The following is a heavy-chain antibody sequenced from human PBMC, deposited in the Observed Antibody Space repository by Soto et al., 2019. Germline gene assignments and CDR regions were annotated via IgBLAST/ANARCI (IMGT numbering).Heavy chain of an antibody. V-gene: IGHV1-69*02. Sequence: QVQLVQSGAEVKKPGSSMRVSCKASGGTFDRYTISWVRQAPGQGLEWVGKIAPIFDFSSYAPKFQGRVTITADKSTSTADMDLSGLTSEDTAVYYWATGALWGRQPLVRDAFDFWGQGTKVTVSS. CDR3: ATGALWGRQPLVRDAFDF. CDR1: GGTFDRYT. CDR2: IAPIFDFS. J-gene: IGHJ3*01. D-gene: IGHD2-21*01.